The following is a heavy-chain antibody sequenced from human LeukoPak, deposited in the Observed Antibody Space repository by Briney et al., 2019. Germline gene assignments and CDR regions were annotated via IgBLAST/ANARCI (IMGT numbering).Heavy chain of an antibody. CDR2: INTNTGNP. CDR1: GYTFTSYA. D-gene: IGHD6-19*01. J-gene: IGHJ4*02. V-gene: IGHV7-4-1*02. CDR3: ASAGYSSGWNPARFDY. Sequence: ASVKVSCKASGYTFTSYAMNWVRQAPGQGLEWMGWINTNTGNPTYAQGFTGRFVLSLDTSVSTAYLQISSLKAEDTAVYYCASAGYSSGWNPARFDYWGQGTLVTVSS.